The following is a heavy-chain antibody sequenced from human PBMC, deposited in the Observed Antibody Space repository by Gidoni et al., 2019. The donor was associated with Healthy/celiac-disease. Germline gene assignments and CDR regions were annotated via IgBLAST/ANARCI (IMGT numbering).Heavy chain of an antibody. D-gene: IGHD1-7*01. CDR3: AKVAGGNWNYGWFDP. J-gene: IGHJ5*02. CDR1: GFTFDDYA. CDR2: ISWNSGSI. Sequence: EVQLVESGGGLVQPGRSLRLSCAASGFTFDDYAMHWVRQAPGKGLEWVSGISWNSGSIDYADSVKGRFTISRDNAKNSLYLQMNSLRAEDTALYYCAKVAGGNWNYGWFDPWGQGTLVTVSS. V-gene: IGHV3-9*01.